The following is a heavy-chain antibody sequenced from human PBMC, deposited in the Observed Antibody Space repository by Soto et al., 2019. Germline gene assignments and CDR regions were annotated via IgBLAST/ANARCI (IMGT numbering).Heavy chain of an antibody. V-gene: IGHV2-5*02. Sequence: QITLKESGPTLVKPTQTLTLTCTFSGFSLSTSRVGVGWIRQPPGKALEWLALIYWDDDKRYSPSLKSRLTITQDTSNNQVVLIMTNMDTVDTATYYQAPSLVNRGGDLGYWGQGTLVTVSS. D-gene: IGHD2-21*02. CDR1: GFSLSTSRVG. CDR2: IYWDDDK. J-gene: IGHJ4*02. CDR3: APSLVNRGGDLGY.